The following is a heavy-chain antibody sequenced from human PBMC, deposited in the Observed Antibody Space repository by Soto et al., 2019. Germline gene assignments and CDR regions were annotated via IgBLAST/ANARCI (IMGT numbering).Heavy chain of an antibody. Sequence: SETLSLTCTVSGGSISSGGYYWSWIRQHPGKGLEWIGYIYYSRSTYYKPSLKSRVTISVDMSKNQFSLKLSSVTAADTAVYYCAREGGIVGAIAAYYWGQGNLVTVSS. J-gene: IGHJ4*02. CDR1: GGSISSGGYY. CDR3: AREGGIVGAIAAYY. CDR2: IYYSRST. V-gene: IGHV4-31*03. D-gene: IGHD1-26*01.